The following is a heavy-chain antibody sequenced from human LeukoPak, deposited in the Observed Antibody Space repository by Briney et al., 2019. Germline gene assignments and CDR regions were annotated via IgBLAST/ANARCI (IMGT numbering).Heavy chain of an antibody. CDR2: TYYSGTT. D-gene: IGHD3-22*01. CDR1: GASISSSSYY. V-gene: IGHV4-39*01. CDR3: ASLWVNSCYYYAYFDH. J-gene: IGHJ4*02. Sequence: TSETLSLTCTVSGASISSSSYYWGWIRQPPGKGLEWIGTTYYSGTTYYNPSLKSRVTISSDTSKNQFSLELSSLTAADTAVYYCASLWVNSCYYYAYFDHWGQGTLVTVSS.